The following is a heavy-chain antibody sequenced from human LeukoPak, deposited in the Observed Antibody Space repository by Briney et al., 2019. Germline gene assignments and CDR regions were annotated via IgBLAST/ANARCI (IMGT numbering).Heavy chain of an antibody. Sequence: SETLSLTCTVSGGSFSTYYWSWIRQPAGKGLEWIGHIYTTGTTDYNPSLKSRVTMPIDTSKNQFSLKLNSVTAADTAIYYCARDAKYYYGSRTYFFFEYWGQGTPLSVSS. V-gene: IGHV4-4*07. CDR3: ARDAKYYYGSRTYFFFEY. J-gene: IGHJ4*02. CDR1: GGSFSTYY. CDR2: IYTTGTT. D-gene: IGHD3-10*01.